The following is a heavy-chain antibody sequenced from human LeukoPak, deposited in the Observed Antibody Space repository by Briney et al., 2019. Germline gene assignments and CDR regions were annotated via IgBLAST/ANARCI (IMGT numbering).Heavy chain of an antibody. CDR2: IRQDGSEK. Sequence: PGGSLRLSCAASGFTFSSSAMTWVRQAPGKGPEWVASIRQDGSEKTYVDSVKGRFTISRDNTKNSLSLQLNGLRAEDTAVYYCARDGTAAGLYFDLWGQGTLVTVSS. CDR1: GFTFSSSA. V-gene: IGHV3-7*01. D-gene: IGHD6-13*01. CDR3: ARDGTAAGLYFDL. J-gene: IGHJ4*01.